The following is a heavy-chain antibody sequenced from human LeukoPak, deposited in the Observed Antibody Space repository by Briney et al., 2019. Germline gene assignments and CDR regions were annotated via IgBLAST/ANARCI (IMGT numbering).Heavy chain of an antibody. Sequence: SGGSLRLSCAASGFIFSDYSMNWVRQTPGKGLEWVAYISSGGSTIYYADSVRGRFTISRDSATNSLYLQMNSLGDEDTAVYYCASGWSSGWYYFDYWGQGTLVTVSS. CDR2: ISSGGSTI. D-gene: IGHD6-19*01. V-gene: IGHV3-48*02. CDR3: ASGWSSGWYYFDY. CDR1: GFIFSDYS. J-gene: IGHJ4*02.